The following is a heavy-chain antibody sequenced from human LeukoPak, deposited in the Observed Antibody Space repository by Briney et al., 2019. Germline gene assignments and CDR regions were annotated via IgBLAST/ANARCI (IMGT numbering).Heavy chain of an antibody. CDR3: AKDYSLGRDGYNFGNDY. V-gene: IGHV3-23*01. Sequence: GGSLRLSCAASGFTFSSYAMSWVRQAPGKGLEWVSAISGSGGSTYYADSVKGRFTISRDNSKNTLYPQMNSLRAEDTAVYYCAKDYSLGRDGYNFGNDYWGQGTLVTVSS. CDR2: ISGSGGST. CDR1: GFTFSSYA. J-gene: IGHJ4*02. D-gene: IGHD5-24*01.